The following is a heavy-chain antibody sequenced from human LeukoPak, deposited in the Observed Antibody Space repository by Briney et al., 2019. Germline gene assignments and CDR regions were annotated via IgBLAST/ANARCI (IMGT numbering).Heavy chain of an antibody. CDR1: GGSISSYY. J-gene: IGHJ4*02. Sequence: PSETLSLTCTVSGGSISSYYWSWIRQPPGKGLEWIGYIYYSGSTNYNPSLKSRVTISVDTSKNQFSLKLRSVTAADTAVYYCARREQLETFDYWGQGTLVTVSS. V-gene: IGHV4-59*08. CDR2: IYYSGST. D-gene: IGHD6-6*01. CDR3: ARREQLETFDY.